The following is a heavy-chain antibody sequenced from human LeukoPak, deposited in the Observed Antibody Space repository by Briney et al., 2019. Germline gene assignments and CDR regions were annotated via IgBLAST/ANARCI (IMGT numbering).Heavy chain of an antibody. D-gene: IGHD2-21*01. CDR1: GFTFSNYA. CDR2: VSGSGGST. CDR3: AKDGDDY. J-gene: IGHJ4*02. V-gene: IGHV3-23*01. Sequence: GGSLRLSCAASGFTFSNYAMNWVRQAPGKGLEWVSGVSGSGGSTYYADSVKGRFTISRDISKNTLYLQMHSLRVEDTALYYCAKDGDDYWGQGTLVTVSS.